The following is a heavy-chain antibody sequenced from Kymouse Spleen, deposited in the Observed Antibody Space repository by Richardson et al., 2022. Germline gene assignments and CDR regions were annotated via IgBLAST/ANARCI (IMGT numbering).Heavy chain of an antibody. CDR2: IYHSGST. J-gene: IGHJ6*02. V-gene: IGHV4-4*02. CDR1: GGSISSSNW. CDR3: ARDWDYGSGSYYYYYYGMDV. D-gene: IGHD3-10*01. Sequence: QVQLQESGPGLVKPSGTLSLTCAVSGGSISSSNWWSWVRQPPGKGLEWIGEIYHSGSTNYNPSLKSRVTISVDKSKNQFSLKLSSVTAADTAVYYCARDWDYGSGSYYYYYYGMDVWGQGTTVTVSS.